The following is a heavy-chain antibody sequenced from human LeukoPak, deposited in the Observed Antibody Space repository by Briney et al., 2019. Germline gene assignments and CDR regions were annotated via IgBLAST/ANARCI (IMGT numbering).Heavy chain of an antibody. V-gene: IGHV4-59*08. CDR3: ARHRDYYDT. D-gene: IGHD3-22*01. CDR2: IYSTGSA. CDR1: GSSINNNF. Sequence: SETLSLTCTVCGSSINNNFWTWIRQPPGKGLEWIGHIYSTGSANYNPSLKSRVLISGDTSKNQISLKQTSMTAADTAVYFCARHRDYYDTWGHGTLVTVSS. J-gene: IGHJ4*01.